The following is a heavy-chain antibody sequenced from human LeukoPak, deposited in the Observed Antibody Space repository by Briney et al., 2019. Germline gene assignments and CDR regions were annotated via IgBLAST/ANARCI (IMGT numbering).Heavy chain of an antibody. V-gene: IGHV3-23*01. CDR1: GFTFSNYG. CDR3: AKTQGYFDF. CDR2: ISGSGGTT. Sequence: GGSLRLSCAASGFTFSNYGMTWVRQAPGKGLEWVSGISGSGGTTYDADSVKGRFTVSRDNSKNILYLQMNSLRAEDTTVYFCAKTQGYFDFWGQGTLVTVSS. J-gene: IGHJ4*02.